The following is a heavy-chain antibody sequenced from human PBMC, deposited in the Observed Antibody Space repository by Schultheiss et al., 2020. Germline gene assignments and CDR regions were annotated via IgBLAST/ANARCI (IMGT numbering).Heavy chain of an antibody. Sequence: GGSLRLSCAASGFSFSDSAMHWVRQAPGKGLEWVAVISYDGGHQLYADSVQGRFIISRDNSRNTLFLQMDRLTTEDTAIFYCARETPRSGTRHLDYWGQGTLVTVSS. CDR2: ISYDGGHQ. V-gene: IGHV3-30*16. CDR3: ARETPRSGTRHLDY. J-gene: IGHJ4*02. D-gene: IGHD3-10*01. CDR1: GFSFSDSA.